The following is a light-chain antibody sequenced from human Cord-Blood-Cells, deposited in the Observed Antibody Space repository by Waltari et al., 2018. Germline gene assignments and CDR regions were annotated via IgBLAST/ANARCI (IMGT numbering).Light chain of an antibody. J-gene: IGLJ1*01. CDR2: RNN. Sequence: QSVLTRPPSASGTPGQRVTISCSGSSSNIGRNYVYWYQQLPGTAPKLLIYRNNQRPSGVPDRFSGSKSGTSASLAISGLRSEDEADYYCAAWDDSLSGYVFGTGTKVTVL. CDR3: AAWDDSLSGYV. V-gene: IGLV1-47*01. CDR1: SSNIGRNY.